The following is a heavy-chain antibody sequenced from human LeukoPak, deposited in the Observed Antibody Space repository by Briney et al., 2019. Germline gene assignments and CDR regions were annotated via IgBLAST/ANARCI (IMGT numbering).Heavy chain of an antibody. V-gene: IGHV3-30-3*01. CDR1: GFTFSSFP. D-gene: IGHD3-3*01. CDR3: ARDDYDSGH. Sequence: GRSLRLSCAASGFTFSSFPIHWVRQAPGKGLEWVALISYDGSNKYYADSVKGRFTISRDNSKNTLYLQMNSLRAEDTAVYYCARDDYDSGHWGQGTLVTVSS. J-gene: IGHJ4*02. CDR2: ISYDGSNK.